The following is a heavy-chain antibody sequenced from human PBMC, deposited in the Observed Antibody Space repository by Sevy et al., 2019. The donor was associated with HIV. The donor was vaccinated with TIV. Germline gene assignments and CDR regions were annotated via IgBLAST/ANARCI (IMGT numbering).Heavy chain of an antibody. D-gene: IGHD2-2*01. Sequence: GGSLRLSCAASGVIFSNYWMSWVRQAPGKGLEWVANIKQDGSEKYYVYSVKGRFTISRDNAKNSLYLQMNSLRAEDTAVYYCVRAGGDTVVVTTAIGILVMDVWGQGTTVTVSS. CDR3: VRAGGDTVVVTTAIGILVMDV. CDR2: IKQDGSEK. CDR1: GVIFSNYW. V-gene: IGHV3-7*01. J-gene: IGHJ6*02.